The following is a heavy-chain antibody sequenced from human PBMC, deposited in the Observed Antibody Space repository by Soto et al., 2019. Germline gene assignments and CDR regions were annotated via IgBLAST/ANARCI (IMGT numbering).Heavy chain of an antibody. D-gene: IGHD2-21*02. Sequence: APVKVSCKAPGIGLTMKSRQWVRQSTGQSLEWMGWIIVENGNTKYSQNFQGRLTITRDTSASTVYMDLSSLKLEDTAVYYCARLRFCGGDCYSPLYYGMDVWGQGTTVTVSS. V-gene: IGHV1-3*01. J-gene: IGHJ6*02. CDR3: ARLRFCGGDCYSPLYYGMDV. CDR2: IIVENGNT. CDR1: GIGLTMKS.